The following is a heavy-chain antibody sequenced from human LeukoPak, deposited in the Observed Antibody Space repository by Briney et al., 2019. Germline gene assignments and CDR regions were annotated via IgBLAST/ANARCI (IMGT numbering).Heavy chain of an antibody. J-gene: IGHJ4*02. CDR3: ARAASGAAHY. Sequence: PGGSLRLSCAASGFTFSSYAMSWVRQAPGKGLEWVSSISSSSSYIYYADSVKGRFTISRDNAKNSLYLQMNSLRAEDTAVYYCARAASGAAHYWGQGTLVTVSS. CDR2: ISSSSSYI. CDR1: GFTFSSYA. D-gene: IGHD6-13*01. V-gene: IGHV3-21*01.